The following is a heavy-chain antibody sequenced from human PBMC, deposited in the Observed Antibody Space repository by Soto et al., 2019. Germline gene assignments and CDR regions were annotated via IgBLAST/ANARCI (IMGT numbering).Heavy chain of an antibody. CDR1: GFSLSTTGVG. Sequence: SGPTLVNPTQTLTLTCSFSGFSLSTTGVGVGWIRQPPGKALEWLALIYWDDDKRYNPSLNSRLTITKDTSKNQVVLAMTNMDPVDTATFYCAHSHSSGWYSFPYFDYWGQGTLVTVSS. V-gene: IGHV2-5*02. CDR3: AHSHSSGWYSFPYFDY. J-gene: IGHJ4*02. D-gene: IGHD6-19*01. CDR2: IYWDDDK.